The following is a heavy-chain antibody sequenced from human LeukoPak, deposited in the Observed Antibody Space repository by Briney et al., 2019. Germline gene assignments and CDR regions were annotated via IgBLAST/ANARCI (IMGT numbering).Heavy chain of an antibody. Sequence: PSETLSLTCTVSGGSFGNYYWSWLRQPPGKGLEWIGYIYDSGTTNYNPSLKSRVTISVDTSKDQFSLKLSSVTAADTAVYYCARDFSAAFDIWGQGTMVTVSS. D-gene: IGHD2/OR15-2a*01. CDR2: IYDSGTT. J-gene: IGHJ3*02. V-gene: IGHV4-59*01. CDR1: GGSFGNYY. CDR3: ARDFSAAFDI.